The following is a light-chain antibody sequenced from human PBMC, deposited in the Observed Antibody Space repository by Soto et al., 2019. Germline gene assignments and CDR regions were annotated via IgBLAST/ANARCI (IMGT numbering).Light chain of an antibody. CDR1: GSDVGAYNL. Sequence: QSVLTQPASVSGSPGQSITISCAGTGSDVGAYNLVSWYQQHPGKAPKLIICEVTTRPSRISNRFSGSKSGDTASLTLSGLQAEDDGDYFCCSYAGTVTYVFASGSELTV. J-gene: IGLJ1*01. CDR3: CSYAGTVTYV. CDR2: EVT. V-gene: IGLV2-23*02.